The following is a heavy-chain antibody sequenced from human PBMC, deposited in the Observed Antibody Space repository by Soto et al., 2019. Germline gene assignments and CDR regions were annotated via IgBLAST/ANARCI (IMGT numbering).Heavy chain of an antibody. CDR1: GFTFSSYA. CDR3: AKDSPGYSSGFSFRDY. D-gene: IGHD6-19*01. CDR2: ISGSGGST. J-gene: IGHJ4*02. Sequence: EVQLLESGGGLVQPGGSLRLSCAASGFTFSSYAMSWVRQAPGKGLEWVSAISGSGGSTYYADSVKGRFTISRDNSKNTLYLQMNSLRAEDTAVYYCAKDSPGYSSGFSFRDYWGQGTLVTVSS. V-gene: IGHV3-23*01.